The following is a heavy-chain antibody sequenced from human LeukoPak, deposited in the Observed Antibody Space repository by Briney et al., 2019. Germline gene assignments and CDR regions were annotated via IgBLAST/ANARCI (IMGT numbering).Heavy chain of an antibody. CDR3: ARGVITMIVVDPNWFDP. CDR1: GGSISSSNW. J-gene: IGHJ5*02. CDR2: IYHSGST. Sequence: SGTLSLTCAVSGGSISSSNWWSWVRQPPGKGLEWIGEIYHSGSTNYNPSLKSRVTISVDKSKNQFSLKLSSVTAADTAVYYCARGVITMIVVDPNWFDPWGQGTLVTVSS. D-gene: IGHD3-22*01. V-gene: IGHV4-4*02.